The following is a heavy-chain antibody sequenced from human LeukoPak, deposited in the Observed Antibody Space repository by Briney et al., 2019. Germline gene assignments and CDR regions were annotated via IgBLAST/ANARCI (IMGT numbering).Heavy chain of an antibody. J-gene: IGHJ3*02. CDR3: TKEGADYSNYGAAFDI. Sequence: SGGSLRLSCAASGFTFSSYGMHWVRQAPGKGLERVAFISFDGSKNYHADSVKGRFTISRDNSKNTLYLQTNSLRAEDTAVYYCTKEGADYSNYGAAFDIWGQGTVVTVSS. CDR1: GFTFSSYG. V-gene: IGHV3-30*02. CDR2: ISFDGSKN. D-gene: IGHD4-11*01.